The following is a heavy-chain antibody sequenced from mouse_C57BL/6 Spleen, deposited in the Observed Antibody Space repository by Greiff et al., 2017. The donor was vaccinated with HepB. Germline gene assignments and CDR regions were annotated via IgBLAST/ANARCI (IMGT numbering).Heavy chain of an antibody. V-gene: IGHV5-17*01. J-gene: IGHJ4*01. D-gene: IGHD1-1*01. Sequence: EVQLQESGGGLVKPGGSLKLSCAASGFTFSDYGMHWVRQAPEKGLEWVAYISSGSSTIYYADTVKGRFTISRDNAKNTLFLQMTSLRSEDTAMYYCARRWGSSYLYAMDYWGQGTSVTVSS. CDR1: GFTFSDYG. CDR2: ISSGSSTI. CDR3: ARRWGSSYLYAMDY.